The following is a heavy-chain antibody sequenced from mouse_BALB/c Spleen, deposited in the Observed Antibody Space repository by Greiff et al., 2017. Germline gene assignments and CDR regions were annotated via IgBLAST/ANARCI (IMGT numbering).Heavy chain of an antibody. J-gene: IGHJ3*01. CDR2: ISDGGSYT. CDR1: GFTFSDYY. V-gene: IGHV5-4*02. D-gene: IGHD4-1*01. Sequence: DVKLVESGGGLVKPGGSLKLSCAASGFTFSDYYMYWVRQTPEKRLEWVATISDGGSYTYYPDSVKGRFTISRDNAKNNLYLQMSSLKSEDTAMYYCARDWDGSWGQGTLVTVSA. CDR3: ARDWDGS.